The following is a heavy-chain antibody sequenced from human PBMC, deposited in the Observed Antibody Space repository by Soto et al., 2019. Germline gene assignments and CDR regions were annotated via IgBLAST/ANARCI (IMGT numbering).Heavy chain of an antibody. D-gene: IGHD6-13*01. CDR3: ARAGPQNYHEQQLVRSANGGNGMDV. CDR1: GYTFTSYY. Sequence: ASVKVSCKASGYTFTSYYMHWVRQAPGQGLEWMGIINPSGGSTSYAQKFQGRVTMTRDTSTSTVYMELSSLRSEDTAVYYCARAGPQNYHEQQLVRSANGGNGMDVWGQGTTVTVSS. V-gene: IGHV1-46*01. CDR2: INPSGGST. J-gene: IGHJ6*02.